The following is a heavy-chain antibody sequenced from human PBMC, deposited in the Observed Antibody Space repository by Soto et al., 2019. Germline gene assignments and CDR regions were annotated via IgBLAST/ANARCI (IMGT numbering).Heavy chain of an antibody. Sequence: PGGSLRLSCAASGFTFSSHEMNWVRQAPGKGLEWVSYISSSGSTINYADSVKGRFTISRDNAKNSLYLQMNSLRAEDTAVYYCARGPRNWFDPWGQGTLVTVSS. CDR3: ARGPRNWFDP. CDR2: ISSSGSTI. CDR1: GFTFSSHE. V-gene: IGHV3-48*03. J-gene: IGHJ5*02.